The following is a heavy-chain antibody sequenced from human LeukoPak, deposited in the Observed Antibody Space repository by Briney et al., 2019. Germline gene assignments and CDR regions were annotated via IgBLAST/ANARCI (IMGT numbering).Heavy chain of an antibody. V-gene: IGHV3-33*01. CDR2: IWYDGSNK. Sequence: GRSLRLSCAASGFTFSSYGMHWVRQAPGKGLVWVAVIWYDGSNKYYADSVKGRFTISRDNSKNTLYLKMNSLRAEDTAVYYCARDTYYYDSSGYCCYFDYWGQGTLVTVSS. CDR1: GFTFSSYG. CDR3: ARDTYYYDSSGYCCYFDY. J-gene: IGHJ4*02. D-gene: IGHD3-22*01.